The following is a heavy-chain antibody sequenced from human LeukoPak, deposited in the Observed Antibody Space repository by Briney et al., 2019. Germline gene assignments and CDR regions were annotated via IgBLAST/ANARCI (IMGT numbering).Heavy chain of an antibody. Sequence: ASVKVSCKASGYTFTGYYMHWVRQAPGQGLEWMGRINPNSGGTNYAQKFQGRVTMTRDTSISTAYMELSRLRSDDKAVYYCASPSKGFGDFDYWGQGTLVTVSS. CDR1: GYTFTGYY. CDR3: ASPSKGFGDFDY. CDR2: INPNSGGT. V-gene: IGHV1-2*06. J-gene: IGHJ4*02. D-gene: IGHD3-10*01.